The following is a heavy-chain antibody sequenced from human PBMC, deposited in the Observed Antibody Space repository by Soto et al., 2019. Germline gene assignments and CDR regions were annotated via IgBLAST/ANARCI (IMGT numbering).Heavy chain of an antibody. Sequence: PGGSLRLSCAASGFRFSSYAMSWVRQAPGKEFEWVSTVTGSGGGTFYADSVKGRLSISRDNSKNTLYLQMNSLRAEDTAVYYCAICTGIQLWVFNYWGQGTPVTVSS. V-gene: IGHV3-23*01. J-gene: IGHJ4*02. D-gene: IGHD5-18*01. CDR3: AICTGIQLWVFNY. CDR2: VTGSGGGT. CDR1: GFRFSSYA.